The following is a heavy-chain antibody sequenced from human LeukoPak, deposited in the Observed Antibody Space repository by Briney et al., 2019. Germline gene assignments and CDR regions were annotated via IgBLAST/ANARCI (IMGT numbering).Heavy chain of an antibody. Sequence: GGSLRLSCAASGFTFSSYAMSWVRQAPGKGLEWVSAISGSGGSTYYADSVKGRFTISRDNSKNTLYLQMNSLRAEDTAVYYCAKGVYDYVWGSYRLDYWGQGTLVTVSS. V-gene: IGHV3-23*01. D-gene: IGHD3-16*02. CDR2: ISGSGGST. CDR1: GFTFSSYA. J-gene: IGHJ4*02. CDR3: AKGVYDYVWGSYRLDY.